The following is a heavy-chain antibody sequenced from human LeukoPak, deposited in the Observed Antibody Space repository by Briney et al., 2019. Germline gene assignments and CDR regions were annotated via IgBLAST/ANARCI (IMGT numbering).Heavy chain of an antibody. J-gene: IGHJ4*02. V-gene: IGHV3-7*01. Sequence: GSLRLSCTASGFTLRTYWMSWVRQAPGKGLEWVANIKQDGGEIYYLDSVKGRFTISRDNAKNSLYPQMNSLRAEDTAVYYCVRDHYCSGTTCYTRYLDSWGQGTLVTVSS. CDR3: VRDHYCSGTTCYTRYLDS. CDR2: IKQDGGEI. D-gene: IGHD2-2*02. CDR1: GFTLRTYW.